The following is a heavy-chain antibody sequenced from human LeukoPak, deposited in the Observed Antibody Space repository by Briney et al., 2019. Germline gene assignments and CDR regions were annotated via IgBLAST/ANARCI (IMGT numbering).Heavy chain of an antibody. CDR1: GFTFSSYS. Sequence: PGGSLRLSCAASGFTFSSYSMNWVRQAPGKGLEWVSYISSSGSTIYYADSVKGRFTISRDNAKNSLYLQMNSLRAEDTAVYYCARDFYCSSTSCLIWPGYYYYYMDVWGKGTTVTVSS. D-gene: IGHD2-2*01. J-gene: IGHJ6*03. V-gene: IGHV3-48*04. CDR3: ARDFYCSSTSCLIWPGYYYYYMDV. CDR2: ISSSGSTI.